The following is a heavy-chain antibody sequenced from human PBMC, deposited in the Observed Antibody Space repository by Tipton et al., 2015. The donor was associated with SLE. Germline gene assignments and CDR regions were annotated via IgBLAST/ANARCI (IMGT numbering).Heavy chain of an antibody. D-gene: IGHD2-2*03. J-gene: IGHJ6*03. Sequence: TLSLTCTVYGESLSAHYWVWIRQPPGKGLEWIGDINQSGRIDYNPSLMSRVTISEATSKNQFSLTLTSVTAADTGVYYWARGVAIYWITYYDYYMDVWGKGTTVTVSS. CDR3: ARGVAIYWITYYDYYMDV. CDR1: GESLSAHY. V-gene: IGHV4-34*01. CDR2: INQSGRI.